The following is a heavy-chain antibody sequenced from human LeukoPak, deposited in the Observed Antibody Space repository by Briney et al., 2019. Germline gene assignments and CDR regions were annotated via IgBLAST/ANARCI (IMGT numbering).Heavy chain of an antibody. V-gene: IGHV3-30*18. J-gene: IGHJ4*02. CDR2: ISYDGSNK. CDR1: GFTFSSYG. Sequence: PGGSLRLSCAAPGFTFSSYGMHWVRQAPGKGLEWVAVISYDGSNKYYADSVKGRFTISRDNSKNTLYLQRNSLRAEDTAVYYCAKDGYSSGWYATYYFDYWGQGTLVTVSS. CDR3: AKDGYSSGWYATYYFDY. D-gene: IGHD6-19*01.